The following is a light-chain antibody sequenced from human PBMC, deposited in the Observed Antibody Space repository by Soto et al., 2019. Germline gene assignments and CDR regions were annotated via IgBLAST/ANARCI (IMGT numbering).Light chain of an antibody. J-gene: IGKJ2*01. Sequence: EIVLTQSPATLSLSPGERATLSCRASQSVSSYLAWYQQKPGQAPRLLIYDASNRATGIPARFSGSGSGTDFTLTISSLEPEDFAFYYCQQRGNLPYTFGQGTNREIK. CDR3: QQRGNLPYT. CDR1: QSVSSY. V-gene: IGKV3-11*01. CDR2: DAS.